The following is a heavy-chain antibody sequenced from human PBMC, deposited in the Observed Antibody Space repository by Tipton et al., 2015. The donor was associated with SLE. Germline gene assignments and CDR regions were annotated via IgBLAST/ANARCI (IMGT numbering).Heavy chain of an antibody. Sequence: TLSLTCAVYGGSFSGYYWSWIRQPPGKGLEWIGEINHSGSTNYNPSLKSRVTISVDTSKNQFSLKLGSVTAADTAVYYCARGPTIFGVVNYWGQGTLVTVSS. V-gene: IGHV4-34*01. CDR3: ARGPTIFGVVNY. D-gene: IGHD3-3*01. CDR2: INHSGST. CDR1: GGSFSGYY. J-gene: IGHJ4*02.